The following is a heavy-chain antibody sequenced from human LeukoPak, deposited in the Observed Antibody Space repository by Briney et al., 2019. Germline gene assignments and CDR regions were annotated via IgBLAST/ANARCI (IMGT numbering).Heavy chain of an antibody. CDR2: IYHSGST. Sequence: SETLSLTRSVCGGSLRSGGESSRWIRQPPGKGLEWIGYIYHSGSTYYHPSLKSRVTISVDRSKNQFSLKLSSVTAAASAVYFRASPLAATYVFDYWGQGTLVTVSS. J-gene: IGHJ4*02. CDR3: ASPLAATYVFDY. D-gene: IGHD6-13*01. CDR1: GGSLRSGGES. V-gene: IGHV4-30-2*01.